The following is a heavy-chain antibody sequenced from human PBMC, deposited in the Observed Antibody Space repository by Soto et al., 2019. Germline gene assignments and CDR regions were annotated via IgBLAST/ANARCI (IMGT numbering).Heavy chain of an antibody. CDR1: GGSISSGGYY. V-gene: IGHV4-31*03. CDR3: ARDGSGRPATY. Sequence: PSETLSLTCTVSGGSISSGGYYWSWIRQHPGKGLEWIGYIYYSGSTYYNPSLKSRVTISVDTSKNQFSLKLSSVTAADTAVYYCARDGSGRPATYWGQGILVTVSS. D-gene: IGHD3-10*01. CDR2: IYYSGST. J-gene: IGHJ4*02.